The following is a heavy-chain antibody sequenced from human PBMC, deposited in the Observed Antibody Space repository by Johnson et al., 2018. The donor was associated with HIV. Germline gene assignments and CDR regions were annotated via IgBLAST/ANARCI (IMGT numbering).Heavy chain of an antibody. V-gene: IGHV3-30-3*01. Sequence: QVQLVESGGGVVQAGRSLRLSCAASGFTFSSYAMHWVRQAPGKGLEWVAIISYDGSNKYYADSVKGRFTISRDNSRNTLYLQMKSLRAEDTAVYFCSKEVIWGQGTMVTVSS. CDR3: SKEVI. CDR2: ISYDGSNK. J-gene: IGHJ3*02. CDR1: GFTFSSYA.